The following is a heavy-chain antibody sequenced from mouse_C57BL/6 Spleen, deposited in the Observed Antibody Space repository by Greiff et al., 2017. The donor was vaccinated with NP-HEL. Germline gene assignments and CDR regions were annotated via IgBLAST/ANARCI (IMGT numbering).Heavy chain of an antibody. Sequence: VQLQQPGAELVRPGSSVKLSCKASGYTFTSYWMHWVKQRPIQGLEWIGNIDPSDSETHYNQKFKDKATLTVDKSSSTAYMQLSSLTSEDSAVYYCARGSNGNYTYAMDYWGQGTSVTVSS. D-gene: IGHD2-1*01. CDR3: ARGSNGNYTYAMDY. J-gene: IGHJ4*01. CDR1: GYTFTSYW. CDR2: IDPSDSET. V-gene: IGHV1-52*01.